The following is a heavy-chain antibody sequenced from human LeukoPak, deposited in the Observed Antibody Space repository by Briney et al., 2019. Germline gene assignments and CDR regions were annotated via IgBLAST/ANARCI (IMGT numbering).Heavy chain of an antibody. D-gene: IGHD6-13*01. V-gene: IGHV1-2*02. CDR1: GYTFTGYY. Sequence: ASVTVSCKASGYTFTGYYMHWVRQAPGQGLEWMGWINPNSGGTNYAQKFQGRVTMTRDTSISTAYMELNRLRSDDTAVYYCASATGIAAAVINWFDPWGQGTLVTVSS. CDR2: INPNSGGT. J-gene: IGHJ5*02. CDR3: ASATGIAAAVINWFDP.